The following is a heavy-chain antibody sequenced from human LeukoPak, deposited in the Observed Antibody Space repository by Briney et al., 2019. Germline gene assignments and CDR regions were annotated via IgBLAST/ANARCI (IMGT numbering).Heavy chain of an antibody. V-gene: IGHV3-15*01. D-gene: IGHD2-15*01. CDR1: GFTFSNAW. Sequence: GGSLRLSCAASGFTFSNAWMSWVRQAPGKGLEWVGRIKSKTDGGTTDYAAPVKGRSTISRDDSKNTLYLQMNSLKTKDTAVYYCTTASDCSGGSCYFDYWGQGTLVTVSS. CDR3: TTASDCSGGSCYFDY. J-gene: IGHJ4*02. CDR2: IKSKTDGGTT.